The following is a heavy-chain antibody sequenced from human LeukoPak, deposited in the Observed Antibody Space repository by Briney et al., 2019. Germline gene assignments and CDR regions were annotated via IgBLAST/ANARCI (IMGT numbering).Heavy chain of an antibody. D-gene: IGHD2-2*01. CDR3: ARESSEDIVVVPAASDWYYFDY. V-gene: IGHV4-4*07. Sequence: SETLSLTCTVSGGSISSYYWSWIRQPAGKGLEWIGRIYTRGSTNYNPSLKSRVTMSVDTSKNQFSLKLSSVTAADTAVYYCARESSEDIVVVPAASDWYYFDYWGQGTLVTVSS. CDR2: IYTRGST. CDR1: GGSISSYY. J-gene: IGHJ4*02.